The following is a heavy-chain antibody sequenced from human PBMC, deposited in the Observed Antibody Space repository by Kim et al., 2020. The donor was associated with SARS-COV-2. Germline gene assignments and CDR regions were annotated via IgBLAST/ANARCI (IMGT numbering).Heavy chain of an antibody. CDR1: GGSFSGYY. V-gene: IGHV4-34*01. CDR2: INHSGST. Sequence: SETLSLTCAVYGGSFSGYYWSWIRQPPGKGLEWIGEINHSGSTNYNPSLKSRVTISVDTSKNQSSLKLSSVTAADTAVYYCARGVVVIIGWLGYGMDVWGQGTTVTVSS. D-gene: IGHD3-22*01. J-gene: IGHJ6*02. CDR3: ARGVVVIIGWLGYGMDV.